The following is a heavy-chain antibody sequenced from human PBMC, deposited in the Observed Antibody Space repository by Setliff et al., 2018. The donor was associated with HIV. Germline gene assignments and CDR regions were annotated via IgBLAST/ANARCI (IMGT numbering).Heavy chain of an antibody. CDR2: IDSNNGNR. J-gene: IGHJ6*03. D-gene: IGHD2-8*01. CDR1: GYSLSTYA. Sequence: WASVKVSCKASGYSLSTYAISWVRQAPGRGLEWMGWIDSNNGNRNFAQKFRGRVTMTTDISTNTAYMEVRSLSFDDTAVYYCVRLTADRTNYYYYMDVWGKGTTVTVSS. CDR3: VRLTADRTNYYYYMDV. V-gene: IGHV1-18*01.